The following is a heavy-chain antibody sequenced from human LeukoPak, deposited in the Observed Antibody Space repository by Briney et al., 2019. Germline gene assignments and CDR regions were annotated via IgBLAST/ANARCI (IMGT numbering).Heavy chain of an antibody. CDR3: ARRFTIFGVTYWFDP. Sequence: SETLSLTCTVSGGSISSYYWSWIRQPAGKGLEWIGRIYTSGSTNYNPSLKSRVTISIDTSKNQFSLKLNSVTAADTAVYYCARRFTIFGVTYWFDPWGQGTLVTVSS. CDR1: GGSISSYY. V-gene: IGHV4-4*07. J-gene: IGHJ5*02. CDR2: IYTSGST. D-gene: IGHD3-3*01.